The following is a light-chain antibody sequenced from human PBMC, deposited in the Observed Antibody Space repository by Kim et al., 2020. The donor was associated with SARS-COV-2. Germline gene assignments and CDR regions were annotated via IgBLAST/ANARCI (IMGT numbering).Light chain of an antibody. CDR2: GAS. J-gene: IGKJ3*01. CDR3: QQSYSTPL. CDR1: QSISSY. V-gene: IGKV1-39*01. Sequence: ASVGDRVSITFRDSQSISSYLKCYQQKPGKAPKLLIYGASSLQSGVASRFSGSGSGTDFTLTISSLQPEDFATYYCQQSYSTPLFGPGTKVDIK.